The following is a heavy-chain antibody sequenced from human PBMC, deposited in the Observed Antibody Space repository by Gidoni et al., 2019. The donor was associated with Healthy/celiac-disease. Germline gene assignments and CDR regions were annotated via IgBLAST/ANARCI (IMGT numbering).Heavy chain of an antibody. CDR3: ARLRSGWFADYYFDY. CDR1: GYTFTGYY. J-gene: IGHJ4*02. Sequence: QVQLVQSGAEVKKPGASVKVSCKASGYTFTGYYMHWVRQAPGQGLEWMGWIHPNSGGTNYAQKFQGRVTMTRDTSISTAYMELSRLRSDDTAVYYCARLRSGWFADYYFDYWGQGTLVTVSS. V-gene: IGHV1-2*02. D-gene: IGHD6-19*01. CDR2: IHPNSGGT.